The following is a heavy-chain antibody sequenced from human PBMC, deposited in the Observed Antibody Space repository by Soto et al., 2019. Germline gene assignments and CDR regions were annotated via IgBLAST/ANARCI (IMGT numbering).Heavy chain of an antibody. J-gene: IGHJ4*02. CDR1: GFTFSSYG. Sequence: QVQLVESGGGVVQPGRSLRLSCAASGFTFSSYGMHWVRQAPGKGLEWVAVISYDGSNKYYADSVKGRFTISRDNSKNTLYLQMNSLRAEDTAVYYCAKDWGRSFYYFDYWGQGTLVTVSS. CDR3: AKDWGRSFYYFDY. D-gene: IGHD1-26*01. CDR2: ISYDGSNK. V-gene: IGHV3-30*18.